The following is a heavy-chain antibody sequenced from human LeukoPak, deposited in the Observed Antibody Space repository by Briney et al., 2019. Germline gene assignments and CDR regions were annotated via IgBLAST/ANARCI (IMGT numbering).Heavy chain of an antibody. Sequence: PGGSLRLSCAASGFTFSSYAMSWVRQAPGKGLEWVSVISASSGSGGSTYYADSVKGRFTISRDNSKNTLYLQMNNPRAEDTALYYCAKDHSSGWWNYFDYWGQGTLVTVSS. CDR3: AKDHSSGWWNYFDY. CDR1: GFTFSSYA. D-gene: IGHD6-19*01. J-gene: IGHJ4*02. V-gene: IGHV3-23*01. CDR2: ISASSGSGGST.